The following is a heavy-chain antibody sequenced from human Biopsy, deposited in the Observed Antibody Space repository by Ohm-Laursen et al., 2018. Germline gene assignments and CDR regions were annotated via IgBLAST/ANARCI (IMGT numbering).Heavy chain of an antibody. CDR2: ISETSSHI. Sequence: GSLRLSCTASGFSVSSYDMNWVRQAPGKGLEWVSYISETSSHINDADSVRGRFTVARDIAKNSLYLQLNSLSVEDTAVYYCARDSSRRAREGGMDVWGQGTTVTVSS. D-gene: IGHD6-6*01. CDR3: ARDSSRRAREGGMDV. CDR1: GFSVSSYD. J-gene: IGHJ6*02. V-gene: IGHV3-21*01.